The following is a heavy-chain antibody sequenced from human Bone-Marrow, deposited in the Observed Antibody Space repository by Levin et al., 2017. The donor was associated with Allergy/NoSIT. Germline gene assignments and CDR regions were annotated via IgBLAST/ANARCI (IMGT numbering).Heavy chain of an antibody. J-gene: IGHJ4*02. V-gene: IGHV2-70*04. CDR2: IDWDDSS. D-gene: IGHD6-19*01. CDR1: GFSLSSTGMR. CDR3: ARPSRSGWDYFEV. Sequence: SGPTLVKPTETLTLTCTFSGFSLSSTGMRVGWIRQPPGKALEWLARIDWDDSSFYSPSLRPRLTISKDTPKNEVVLTMANMDPVDTATYYCARPSRSGWDYFEVWGQGTLVTVSS.